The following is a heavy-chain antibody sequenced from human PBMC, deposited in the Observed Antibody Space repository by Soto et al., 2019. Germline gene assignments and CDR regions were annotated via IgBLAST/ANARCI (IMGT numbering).Heavy chain of an antibody. CDR3: ATRGSSWYSDAFDI. CDR2: IYYSGST. D-gene: IGHD6-13*01. J-gene: IGHJ3*02. CDR1: GGSISSSSYY. Sequence: SETLSLTCTVSGGSISSSSYYWGWIRQPPGKGLEWIGSIYYSGSTYYNPSLKSRVTISVDTSKNQFSLKPSSVTAADTAVYYCATRGSSWYSDAFDIWGQGTMVTVSS. V-gene: IGHV4-39*01.